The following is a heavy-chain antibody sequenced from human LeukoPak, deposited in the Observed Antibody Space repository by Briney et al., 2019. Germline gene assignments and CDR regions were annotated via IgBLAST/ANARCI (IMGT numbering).Heavy chain of an antibody. CDR3: AKLGGSSQHFDY. CDR1: GFTFSSYE. Sequence: GGSLRLSCAASGFTFSSYEMNWVRQAPGKGLECVSCISSHGDIKYYSDSVKGRFTVSRDNARNSLVLQMDSLRAEDTAVYYCAKLGGSSQHFDYWGQGILVTVSS. V-gene: IGHV3-48*03. J-gene: IGHJ4*02. CDR2: ISSHGDIK. D-gene: IGHD1-26*01.